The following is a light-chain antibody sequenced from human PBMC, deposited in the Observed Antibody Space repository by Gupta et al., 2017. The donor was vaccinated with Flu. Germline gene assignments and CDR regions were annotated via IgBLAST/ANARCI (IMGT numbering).Light chain of an antibody. CDR1: QSLVNSDGKTF. CDR3: RQSIQLPRT. J-gene: IGKJ1*01. CDR2: EVS. V-gene: IGKV2D-29*01. Sequence: DVVMTQTPLSLSVIPGQPASISCKSSQSLVNSDGKTFLYWYLQKAGEPPQLLIYEVSNRCSGVPDRFSGSGSGTDFTLKISRVEAEDVGVYYCRQSIQLPRTFGQGTKVEIK.